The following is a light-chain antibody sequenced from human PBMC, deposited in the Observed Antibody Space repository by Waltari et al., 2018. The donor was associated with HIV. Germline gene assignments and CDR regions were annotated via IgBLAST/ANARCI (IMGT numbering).Light chain of an antibody. V-gene: IGKV1-39*01. CDR1: QSIATY. CDR2: ATS. Sequence: DIQMTQSPSSLSASVGDRVTIACRASQSIATYLTWYHQKPGKAPKLVIYATSALQSGVPSRFSGSGSGTDFTLTIGSLQPEDFGTYYCQQSYSVPFTFGPGTKVDIK. CDR3: QQSYSVPFT. J-gene: IGKJ3*01.